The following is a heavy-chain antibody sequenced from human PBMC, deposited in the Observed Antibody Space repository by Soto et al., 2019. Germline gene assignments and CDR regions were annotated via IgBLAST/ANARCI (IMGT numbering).Heavy chain of an antibody. Sequence: LRLSCTASGFTFGDYAMSWFRQAPGKGLEWVGFIRSKAYGGTTEYAASVKGRFTISRDDSKSIAYLQMNSLKTEDTAVYYCTSGYSSSWYHYYYGMDVWGQGTTVTVSS. D-gene: IGHD6-13*01. V-gene: IGHV3-49*03. CDR3: TSGYSSSWYHYYYGMDV. CDR2: IRSKAYGGTT. CDR1: GFTFGDYA. J-gene: IGHJ6*02.